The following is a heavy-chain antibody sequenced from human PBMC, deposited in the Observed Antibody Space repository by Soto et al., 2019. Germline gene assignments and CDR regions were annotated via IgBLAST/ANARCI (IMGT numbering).Heavy chain of an antibody. J-gene: IGHJ3*02. V-gene: IGHV4-30-4*01. D-gene: IGHD3-22*01. CDR2: IYYSGST. CDR1: GGSISSGYYY. CDR3: AREAAYYYDSSGPGPTEHAFDI. Sequence: PXESLSVSLTDSGGSISSGYYYWSWIRQPPGKVLEWIGYIYYSGSTYYNPSLKSRVTISVDTSKNQFSLKLSSVTAEDTAVYYCAREAAYYYDSSGPGPTEHAFDIWGPGTMVTVS.